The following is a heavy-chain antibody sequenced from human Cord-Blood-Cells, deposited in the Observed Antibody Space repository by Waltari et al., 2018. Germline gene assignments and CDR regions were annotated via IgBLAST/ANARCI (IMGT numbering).Heavy chain of an antibody. CDR1: GGAFSSYP. J-gene: IGHJ5*02. V-gene: IGHV1-69*01. CDR3: ARVGSIAGTTNWFDP. Sequence: QVQLVQSGAEVKKPGSPVKVSCKASGGAFSSYPITWVREASGQGLEWMGGIIPIFGTANYAQKFQGRVTITADESTSTAYMGLSSLRSEDTAVYYCARVGSIAGTTNWFDPWGQGTLVTVSS. CDR2: IIPIFGTA. D-gene: IGHD1-7*01.